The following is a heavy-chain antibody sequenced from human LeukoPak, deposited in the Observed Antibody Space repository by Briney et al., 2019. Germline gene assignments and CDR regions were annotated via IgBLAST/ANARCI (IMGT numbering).Heavy chain of an antibody. CDR3: ARSSITMVRGVRDYFDY. V-gene: IGHV1-2*02. Sequence: EASVKVSCKPSGYTFTGYYMHWVRQAPGQGLEWMGWINPNSGGTNYAQKLQGRVTMTRDTSIGTAYMELSRLRSDDTAVYFCARSSITMVRGVRDYFDYWGQGTLVTVSS. CDR2: INPNSGGT. CDR1: GYTFTGYY. J-gene: IGHJ4*02. D-gene: IGHD3-10*01.